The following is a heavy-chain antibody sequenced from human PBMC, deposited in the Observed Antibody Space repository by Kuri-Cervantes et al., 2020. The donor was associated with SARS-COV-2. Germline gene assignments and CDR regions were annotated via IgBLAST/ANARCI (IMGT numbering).Heavy chain of an antibody. CDR1: RFNFGSCD. CDR2: ISASGGST. V-gene: IGHV3-23*01. J-gene: IGHJ6*02. Sequence: LSLTCAASRFNFGSCDMNWVRQAPGKGLEWVSSISASGGSTYYADSVRGRFTVARDNSKDTPYLQMNSLRGDDTAVYYCAKGEEVVGAIRWGPKKYNSYDMDVWGQGTTVTVSS. CDR3: AKGEEVVGAIRWGPKKYNSYDMDV. D-gene: IGHD2-2*02.